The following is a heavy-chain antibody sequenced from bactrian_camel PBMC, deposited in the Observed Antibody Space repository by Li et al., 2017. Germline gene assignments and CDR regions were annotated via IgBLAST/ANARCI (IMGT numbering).Heavy chain of an antibody. CDR1: GFTFSNNW. V-gene: IGHV3S1*01. J-gene: IGHJ6*01. CDR3: AREGGYDFCSGSWCYGNPFSY. CDR2: IYTGDGRT. Sequence: QVQLVESGGGLVQPGGSLRLSCAASGFTFSNNWIHWVRQVPGKGLEWVSTIYTGDGRTKSADSVKGRFTMSRDNAKNTVYLQLNSLKTEDAAMYYCAREGGYDFCSGSWCYGNPFSYWGQGTQVTVS. D-gene: IGHD3*01.